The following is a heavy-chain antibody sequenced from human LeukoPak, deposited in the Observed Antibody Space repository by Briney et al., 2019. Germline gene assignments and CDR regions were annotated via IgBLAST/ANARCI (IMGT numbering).Heavy chain of an antibody. CDR3: ASQWLEFDY. CDR2: ISSSGSTI. Sequence: GGSLRLSCAASGFTFSSYEMNWVRQAPGKGLEWVSYISSSGSTIYYADSVKGRFTISRDNAKNSLYLQMNSLRAEDTAVYYCASQWLEFDYWGQGTLVTVSS. CDR1: GFTFSSYE. D-gene: IGHD6-19*01. J-gene: IGHJ4*02. V-gene: IGHV3-48*03.